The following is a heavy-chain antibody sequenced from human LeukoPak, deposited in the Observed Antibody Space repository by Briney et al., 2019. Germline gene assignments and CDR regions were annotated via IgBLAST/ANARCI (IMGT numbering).Heavy chain of an antibody. Sequence: SVKVSCKASGGTFTSYGISWMRQAPGQGLELMGRVIPIFGVANYAQKFQGRVTITADKSPRTAYMELSSLRAEDTAVYYCASGITRYLGYWGQGTLVTVSS. CDR1: GGTFTSYG. J-gene: IGHJ4*02. V-gene: IGHV1-69*04. D-gene: IGHD5-24*01. CDR2: VIPIFGVA. CDR3: ASGITRYLGY.